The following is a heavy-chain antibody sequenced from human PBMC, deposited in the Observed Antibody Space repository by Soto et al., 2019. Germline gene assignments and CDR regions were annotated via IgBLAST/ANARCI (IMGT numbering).Heavy chain of an antibody. Sequence: QVQLVQSGAEVKKPGASVKVSCKASGYTFTSYGISWVRQAPGQGLEWMGWISAYNGNTNYAQKLQGRVTMTTDTATSTAYMELRSLRSDDTAVYYCARVREYDFWSGYYTGYYYGMDVWGQGTTVTVSS. CDR2: ISAYNGNT. CDR1: GYTFTSYG. V-gene: IGHV1-18*04. CDR3: ARVREYDFWSGYYTGYYYGMDV. J-gene: IGHJ6*02. D-gene: IGHD3-3*01.